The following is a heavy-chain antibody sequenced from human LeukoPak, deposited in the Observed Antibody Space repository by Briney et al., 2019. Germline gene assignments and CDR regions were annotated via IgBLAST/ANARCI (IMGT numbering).Heavy chain of an antibody. J-gene: IGHJ4*02. CDR1: GYTFTGYY. Sequence: GASVKVSCKASGYTFTGYYMHWVRQAPGQGLEWMGWINPNSGGTNYAQKFQGRVTMTRDTSTSTAYMELRSLRSDDTAVYYCAREGLVPAAIPSDYWGQGTLVTVSS. V-gene: IGHV1-2*02. D-gene: IGHD2-2*01. CDR2: INPNSGGT. CDR3: AREGLVPAAIPSDY.